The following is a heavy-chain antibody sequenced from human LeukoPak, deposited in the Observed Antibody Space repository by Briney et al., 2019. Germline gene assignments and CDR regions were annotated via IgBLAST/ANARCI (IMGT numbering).Heavy chain of an antibody. D-gene: IGHD5-24*01. CDR3: ARQQKRDRYNQLNRFDP. V-gene: IGHV3-33*01. Sequence: GRSLRLSCAASGFTFSIFGMHWVRQAPGKGLEWVAVIWYDGSNEYYADSVKGRFTISRDNSKNTLYLQMNSLRAEDAAVYYCARQQKRDRYNQLNRFDPWGQGTLVTVSS. CDR1: GFTFSIFG. J-gene: IGHJ5*02. CDR2: IWYDGSNE.